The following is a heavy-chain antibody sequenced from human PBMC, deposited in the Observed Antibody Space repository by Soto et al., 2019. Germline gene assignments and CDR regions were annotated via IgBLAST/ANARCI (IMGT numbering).Heavy chain of an antibody. CDR3: ARGRHNWNSEKFYNYYNMDV. CDR1: GFSFSDYG. CDR2: IWYDGNNK. D-gene: IGHD1-20*01. V-gene: IGHV3-33*01. Sequence: QFQLVESGGGVVQPGRSLRLSCAASGFSFSDYGMHWVRQAPGKGLEWVAVIWYDGNNKYYVDSVKGRFTISRDNSKNTLYLQMNRQRAEDTAVYYCARGRHNWNSEKFYNYYNMDVWGQGTTVTVSS. J-gene: IGHJ6*02.